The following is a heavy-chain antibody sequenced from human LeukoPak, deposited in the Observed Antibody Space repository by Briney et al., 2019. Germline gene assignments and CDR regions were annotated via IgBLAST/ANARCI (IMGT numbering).Heavy chain of an antibody. CDR3: ARDNYYDSSAPLGSAFDI. CDR2: IYTSGST. V-gene: IGHV4-4*07. D-gene: IGHD3-22*01. CDR1: GGSISSYY. Sequence: SETLSLTCTVSGGSISSYYWSWIRQPAGKGLEWIGRIYTSGSTNYNPSLKSRVTMSVDTSKNQFSLKLSSVTAADTAVYYCARDNYYDSSAPLGSAFDIWGQGTMVTVS. J-gene: IGHJ3*02.